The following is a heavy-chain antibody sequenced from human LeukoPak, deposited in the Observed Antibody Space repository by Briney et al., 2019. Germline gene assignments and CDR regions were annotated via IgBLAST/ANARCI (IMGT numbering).Heavy chain of an antibody. CDR1: GYTFTGYY. Sequence: GASVTVSCKASGYTFTGYYMHWVRQAPGQGLEWMGWINPNSGGTNYAQKFQGRVTMTRDTSISTAYMELSRLRSDDTAVYYCARDQAEIYGDYEIGSDYWGQGPLVTVSS. J-gene: IGHJ4*02. CDR3: ARDQAEIYGDYEIGSDY. CDR2: INPNSGGT. D-gene: IGHD4-17*01. V-gene: IGHV1-2*02.